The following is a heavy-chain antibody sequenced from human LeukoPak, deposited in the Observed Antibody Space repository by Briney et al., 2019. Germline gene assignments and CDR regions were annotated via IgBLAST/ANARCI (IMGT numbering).Heavy chain of an antibody. CDR3: ASGGYSYGFDY. CDR1: GGSISSGGYS. CDR2: IYHSGST. V-gene: IGHV4-30-2*01. J-gene: IGHJ4*02. Sequence: PSQTLSLTCAVSGGSISSGGYSWNWIRQPLGKGLEWIGYIYHSGSTYYNPSLKSRVTISVDRSKNQFSLKLSSVTAADTAVYYCASGGYSYGFDYWGQGTLVTVSS. D-gene: IGHD5-18*01.